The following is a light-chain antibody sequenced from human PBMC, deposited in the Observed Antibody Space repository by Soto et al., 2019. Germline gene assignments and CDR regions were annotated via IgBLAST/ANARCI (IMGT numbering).Light chain of an antibody. CDR2: STS. V-gene: IGKV3-20*01. CDR3: QHYDRAPMWT. J-gene: IGKJ1*01. Sequence: EIVMTQSPDTLYVSPGERATLSCRSSQGVGDTYLAWYQQKPGQAPRLLMYSTSIRATGIPDRFSGSGSGTDFTLTISRLDPEDFAVYYCQHYDRAPMWTFGQGTKVDIK. CDR1: QGVGDTY.